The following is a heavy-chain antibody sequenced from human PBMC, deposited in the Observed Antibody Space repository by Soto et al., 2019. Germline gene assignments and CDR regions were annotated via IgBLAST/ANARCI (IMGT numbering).Heavy chain of an antibody. CDR2: ISYDSDTI. J-gene: IGHJ6*02. CDR1: GFTFGTYS. CDR3: ARLYYDYV. Sequence: GGSLRLSCAGSGFTFGTYSMNWVRQAAGKGLEWIAYISYDSDTIQYAGSVKGRFTISRDNAKNSLYLQMNSLRDEDTAVYYCARLYYDYVWGQGTTVTVSS. V-gene: IGHV3-48*02. D-gene: IGHD3-3*01.